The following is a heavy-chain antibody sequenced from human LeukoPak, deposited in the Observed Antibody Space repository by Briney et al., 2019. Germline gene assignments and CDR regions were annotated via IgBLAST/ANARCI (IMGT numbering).Heavy chain of an antibody. Sequence: GGSLRLSCAASGFTVGSNYMSWVRQAPGKGLEWVSVIYSGGSTYYVDSVKGRFTISRDNSKNTLYLQMNSLRAEDTAVYYCARVTVYGDYGGGYYMDVWGKGTTVTVSS. D-gene: IGHD4-17*01. CDR3: ARVTVYGDYGGGYYMDV. J-gene: IGHJ6*03. V-gene: IGHV3-53*01. CDR1: GFTVGSNY. CDR2: IYSGGST.